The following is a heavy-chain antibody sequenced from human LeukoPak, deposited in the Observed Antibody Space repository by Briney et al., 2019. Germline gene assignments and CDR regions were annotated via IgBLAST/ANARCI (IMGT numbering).Heavy chain of an antibody. CDR2: IRDDGSAK. D-gene: IGHD4-11*01. CDR3: ARGTVTPGADYMDV. J-gene: IGHJ6*03. V-gene: IGHV3-7*01. CDR1: GFTFNNYW. Sequence: GGSLRLSCAASGFTFNNYWMTWVRQAPGKGLEWVASIRDDGSAKYYVDSVKGRFTISRDDAKNSLSLQMNSLRAEDTAMYYCARGTVTPGADYMDVWGKGTTVTISS.